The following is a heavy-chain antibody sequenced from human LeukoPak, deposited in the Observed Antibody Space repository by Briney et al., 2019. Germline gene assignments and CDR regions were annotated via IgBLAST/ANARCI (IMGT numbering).Heavy chain of an antibody. J-gene: IGHJ5*02. CDR1: GGSFSDYY. D-gene: IGHD2-15*01. CDR3: ARTYCSGGSCYPGNWFDP. V-gene: IGHV4-34*01. CDR2: IYHTGST. Sequence: SETLSLTCAVYGGSFSDYYWTWIRQPPGKGLEWIGEIYHTGSTNYNPSLRSRVTLSIEKSKNQFSLKVTSMTAADTAMYYCARTYCSGGSCYPGNWFDPWGQGTLVTVSS.